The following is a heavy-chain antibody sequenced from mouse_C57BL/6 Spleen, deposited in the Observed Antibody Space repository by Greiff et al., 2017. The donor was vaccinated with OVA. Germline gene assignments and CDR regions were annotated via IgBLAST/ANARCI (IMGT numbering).Heavy chain of an antibody. Sequence: VQLQQPGTELVKPGASVKLSCKASGYTFTSYWMHWVKQRPGQGLEWIGNINPSNGGTNYNEKLQSKATLTVDKSSSTAYMQRSSLTSEDSAVYYCARAYDYEIPFAYWGQGTLVTVSA. D-gene: IGHD2-4*01. J-gene: IGHJ3*01. CDR3: ARAYDYEIPFAY. V-gene: IGHV1-53*01. CDR2: INPSNGGT. CDR1: GYTFTSYW.